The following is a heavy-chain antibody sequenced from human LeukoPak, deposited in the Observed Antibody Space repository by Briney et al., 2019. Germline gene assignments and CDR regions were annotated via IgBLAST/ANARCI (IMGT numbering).Heavy chain of an antibody. D-gene: IGHD2-2*01. CDR2: IYYSGST. Sequence: SSQTLSLTCTVSGGSISSGDCYWSWIRQPPGKGLEWIGYIYYSGSTYYNPSLKSRVTISVDTSKNQFSLKLSSVTAADTAVYYCAAARKDIVVVPAAVNYYYYMDVWGKGTTVTVSS. CDR1: GGSISSGDCY. CDR3: AAARKDIVVVPAAVNYYYYMDV. V-gene: IGHV4-30-4*08. J-gene: IGHJ6*03.